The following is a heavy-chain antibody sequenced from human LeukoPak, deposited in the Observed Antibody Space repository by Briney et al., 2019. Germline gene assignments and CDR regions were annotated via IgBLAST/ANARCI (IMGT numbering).Heavy chain of an antibody. CDR2: IRYDGSNK. CDR3: AKVASYYYDSIAGSVDY. J-gene: IGHJ4*02. CDR1: GFTFSSYG. Sequence: GGSLRLSCAASGFTFSSYGMHWVRQAPGKGLEWVAFIRYDGSNKYYADSVKGRFTISRDNSKNTLYLQMNSLRAEDTAVYYCAKVASYYYDSIAGSVDYWGQGTLVTVSS. D-gene: IGHD3-22*01. V-gene: IGHV3-30*02.